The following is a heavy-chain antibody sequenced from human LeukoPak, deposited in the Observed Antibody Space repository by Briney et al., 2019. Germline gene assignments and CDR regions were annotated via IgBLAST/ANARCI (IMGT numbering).Heavy chain of an antibody. Sequence: SQTLSLTCTVSGGSISSGDYYWSWIRQPPGKGLEWIGYIYYSGSTYYNPSLKCRVTISVDSSKNQFSLKLSSVTAADTAVYYCAYSGYIVVVPAAPYYFDYWGQGTLVTVSS. CDR1: GGSISSGDYY. CDR3: AYSGYIVVVPAAPYYFDY. D-gene: IGHD2-2*01. J-gene: IGHJ4*02. V-gene: IGHV4-30-4*01. CDR2: IYYSGST.